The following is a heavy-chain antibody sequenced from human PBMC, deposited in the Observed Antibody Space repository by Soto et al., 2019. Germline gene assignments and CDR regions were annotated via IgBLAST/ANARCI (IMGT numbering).Heavy chain of an antibody. CDR2: VSHDGRNT. V-gene: IGHV3-30*18. CDR1: GFTFSDYA. CDR3: AKGGRQGLVTSDFNY. Sequence: VQLVESGGGVVQPGRSLRLSCAASGFTFSDYAMHWVRQAPGKGLELVAVVSHDGRNTHYADSVKGRFTISRDSSKNKISLEMTSLRAEDKAVYYCAKGGRQGLVTSDFNYWGQGALVTVSS. J-gene: IGHJ4*02. D-gene: IGHD6-19*01.